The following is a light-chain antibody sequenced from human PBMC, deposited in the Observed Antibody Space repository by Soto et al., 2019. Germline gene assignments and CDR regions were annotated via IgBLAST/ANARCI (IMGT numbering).Light chain of an antibody. V-gene: IGKV3-15*01. CDR1: QSVSSN. Sequence: EIVMTHSPATLSVSPGERATLSCRASQSVSSNVAWYQQKPGQAPRLLIYGASTRATGIPARFSGSGSGTEFTLTISSLQSEDFAVYYCQQYNNWPPWTVGQGTKVEIK. CDR3: QQYNNWPPWT. J-gene: IGKJ1*01. CDR2: GAS.